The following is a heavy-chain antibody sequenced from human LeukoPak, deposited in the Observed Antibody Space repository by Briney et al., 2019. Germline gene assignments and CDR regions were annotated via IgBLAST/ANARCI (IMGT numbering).Heavy chain of an antibody. CDR1: GGSFSGYY. D-gene: IGHD5-12*01. V-gene: IGHV4-34*01. CDR3: ARALVRATMVWYFDL. Sequence: SETLSLTCAVSGGSFSGYYWSWIRQPPGKGLEWIGEISHSGSTNYSPSLKSRVTTSVDTSKNGFSLNLSSVTAADTAAFYCARALVRATMVWYFDLWGRGTLVTVSS. J-gene: IGHJ2*01. CDR2: ISHSGST.